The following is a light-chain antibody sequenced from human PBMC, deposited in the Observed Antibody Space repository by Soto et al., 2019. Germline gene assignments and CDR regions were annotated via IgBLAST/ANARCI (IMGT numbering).Light chain of an antibody. Sequence: DIQMTQSPSSLSASIGDRVIITCRTSQSVSTFLNRYRHKPGEAPRLIIYTASTLHGGVPSRFSGSGSGTHFTLIISSLQPEDAATYYCQQTFSTTWTLGQGTKVDIK. CDR3: QQTFSTTWT. V-gene: IGKV1-39*01. J-gene: IGKJ1*01. CDR2: TAS. CDR1: QSVSTF.